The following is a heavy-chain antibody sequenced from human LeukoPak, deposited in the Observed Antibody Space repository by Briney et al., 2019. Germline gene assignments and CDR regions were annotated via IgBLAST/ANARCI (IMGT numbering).Heavy chain of an antibody. CDR3: ARGKSVFDY. D-gene: IGHD2-8*01. CDR2: INHSGST. Sequence: SETLSLTCAVYGGSFSGYYWSWIRQPPGKGLEWIGEINHSGSTNYNPSLKSRVTISVDTSKNQFSLKLSSVTAADTAVYYCARGKSVFDYWGQGTLVTVSS. V-gene: IGHV4-34*01. CDR1: GGSFSGYY. J-gene: IGHJ4*02.